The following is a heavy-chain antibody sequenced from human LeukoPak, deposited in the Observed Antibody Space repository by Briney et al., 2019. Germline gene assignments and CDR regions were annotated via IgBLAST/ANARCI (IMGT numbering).Heavy chain of an antibody. Sequence: GGSLRLSCAASGFTFSSYGMHWVRQAPGKGLEWVAVISYDGSNKYYADSVKGRFTISRDNSKNTLYLQMDSLRAEDTAVYYCSGKDFDYWGQGTLVTVSS. J-gene: IGHJ4*02. CDR2: ISYDGSNK. V-gene: IGHV3-30*03. CDR1: GFTFSSYG. D-gene: IGHD1-26*01. CDR3: SGKDFDY.